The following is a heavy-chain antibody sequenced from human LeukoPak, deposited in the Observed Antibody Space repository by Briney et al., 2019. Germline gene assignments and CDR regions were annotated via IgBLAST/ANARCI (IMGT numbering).Heavy chain of an antibody. V-gene: IGHV4-34*01. Sequence: SETLSLTCAVYGGSFSGYYWSWIRQPPGKGLEWIGEINHSGSTNYNPSLKSRVTISVDTSKNQFSLKLSSVTAADTAVYYCARGGNGLRARFDYWGQGTLVTVSS. CDR1: GGSFSGYY. CDR3: ARGGNGLRARFDY. D-gene: IGHD5/OR15-5a*01. J-gene: IGHJ4*02. CDR2: INHSGST.